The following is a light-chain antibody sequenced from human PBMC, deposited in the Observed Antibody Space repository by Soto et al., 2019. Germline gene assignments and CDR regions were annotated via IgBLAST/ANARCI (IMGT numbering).Light chain of an antibody. CDR1: QTVSTS. J-gene: IGKJ5*01. CDR3: QQYGSSAPIT. CDR2: EAS. V-gene: IGKV3-20*01. Sequence: DIPLTQSPVTLSFSSERGAYLXVRTTQTVSTSLARYQQKRGQAPRLLIYEASNRATGMPARFSGSGSGADLTLTIWRLEPEDFAVYYCQQYGSSAPITFGQGTRLEIK.